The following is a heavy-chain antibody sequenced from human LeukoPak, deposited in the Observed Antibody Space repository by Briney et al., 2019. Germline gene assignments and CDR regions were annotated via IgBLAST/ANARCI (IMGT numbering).Heavy chain of an antibody. CDR2: INPNSGGT. Sequence: GASVKVSCKASGYTFTGYYMHWVRQAPGQGLEWMGRINPNSGGTNYAQKFQGRVTMTRDTSISTAYMELSRLRSDDTAVYYCARNPYGSGFEDYWGQGTLVTVSS. V-gene: IGHV1-2*06. CDR1: GYTFTGYY. D-gene: IGHD6-19*01. J-gene: IGHJ4*02. CDR3: ARNPYGSGFEDY.